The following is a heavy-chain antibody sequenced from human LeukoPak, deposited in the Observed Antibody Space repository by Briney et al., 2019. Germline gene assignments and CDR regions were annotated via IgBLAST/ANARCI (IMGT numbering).Heavy chain of an antibody. V-gene: IGHV3-23*01. J-gene: IGHJ4*02. CDR3: AKETASDFGGAVDY. D-gene: IGHD3-10*01. CDR2: ISGSGGST. CDR1: GFTFSSYA. Sequence: GGSLRLSCAASGFTFSSYAMSWVRQAPGKGLEWVSAISGSGGSTYYADSVKGRFTISRDNSKNTLYLQINSLRAEDTAVYYCAKETASDFGGAVDYWGQGTLVTVSS.